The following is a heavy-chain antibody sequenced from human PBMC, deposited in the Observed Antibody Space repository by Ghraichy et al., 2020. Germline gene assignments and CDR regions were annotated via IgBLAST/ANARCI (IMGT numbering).Heavy chain of an antibody. Sequence: SVKVSCKASGGTFSSYAISWVRQAPGPGLEWMGGIIPIFGTANYAQKFQGRVTITADESTSTAYMELSSLRSEDTAVYYCARGTTPTNWFDPWGQGTLVTVSS. V-gene: IGHV1-69*13. CDR1: GGTFSSYA. CDR3: ARGTTPTNWFDP. D-gene: IGHD2-15*01. J-gene: IGHJ5*02. CDR2: IIPIFGTA.